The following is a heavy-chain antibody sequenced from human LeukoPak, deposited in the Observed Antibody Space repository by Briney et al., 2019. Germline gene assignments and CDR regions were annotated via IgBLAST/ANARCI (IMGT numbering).Heavy chain of an antibody. J-gene: IGHJ5*02. Sequence: ASVKVSCKTSGYTFNAYYMHWVRQAPGQGLEWMGWINPNIGGTNYAQKFQGRVTMTRDTSISTAYMDLSSLTSDDTAVYYCARSNYGGQGAGDNWFDPWGQGTLVTVSS. D-gene: IGHD4/OR15-4a*01. CDR1: GYTFNAYY. CDR3: ARSNYGGQGAGDNWFDP. CDR2: INPNIGGT. V-gene: IGHV1-2*02.